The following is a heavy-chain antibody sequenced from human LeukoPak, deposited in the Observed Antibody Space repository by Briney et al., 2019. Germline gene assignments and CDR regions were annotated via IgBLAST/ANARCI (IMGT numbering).Heavy chain of an antibody. Sequence: GGSLRLSCAASGFTFDDYAMHWVRQAPGKGLEWVSGISWNSGSIGYADSMEGRFTISRDNAKNSLYLQMNNLRAEDTAIYYCVKLSRSSTGVYWGQGTLVTVSS. CDR2: ISWNSGSI. J-gene: IGHJ4*02. D-gene: IGHD6-6*01. CDR1: GFTFDDYA. CDR3: VKLSRSSTGVY. V-gene: IGHV3-9*01.